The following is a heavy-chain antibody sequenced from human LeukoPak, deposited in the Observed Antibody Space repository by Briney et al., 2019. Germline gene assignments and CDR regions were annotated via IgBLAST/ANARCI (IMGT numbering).Heavy chain of an antibody. CDR3: ARGGLPIYYYYMDV. Sequence: ASVKVSCEASGYTFTDYFLHRVRQAPGQGLEWMGWINPNSGGTNYAQKFQGRVTMTRDTSIGTAYMDLSRLRSDDTAVYFCARGGLPIYYYYMDVWGKGTTVTISS. D-gene: IGHD4-11*01. CDR2: INPNSGGT. V-gene: IGHV1-2*02. CDR1: GYTFTDYF. J-gene: IGHJ6*03.